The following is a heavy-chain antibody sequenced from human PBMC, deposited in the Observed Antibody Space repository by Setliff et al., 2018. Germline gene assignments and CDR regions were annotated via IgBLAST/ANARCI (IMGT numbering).Heavy chain of an antibody. CDR3: ARGRRDGYKAGFDP. CDR2: IYPRDSDT. J-gene: IGHJ5*02. D-gene: IGHD5-12*01. Sequence: PGESLKISCKGSGYSFTSHWIGRVRQMPGKGLELMGIIYPRDSDTRYSPSFQGQVTISADKSITTAYLQWSRLKVSDSGIYYCARGRRDGYKAGFDPWGQGTLVTVSS. CDR1: GYSFTSHW. V-gene: IGHV5-51*01.